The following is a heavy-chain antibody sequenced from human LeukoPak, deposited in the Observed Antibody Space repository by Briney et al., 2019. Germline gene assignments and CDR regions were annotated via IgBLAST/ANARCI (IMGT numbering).Heavy chain of an antibody. J-gene: IGHJ4*02. D-gene: IGHD3-16*01. CDR2: ISGSAGST. CDR3: AKDHARELWDFDY. CDR1: GFTFSTYA. Sequence: PGGSLRLSCAASGFTFSTYAMSWVRQAPGKGLEWVSAISGSAGSTYYADSVRGRFTISRDNSKNTVYMQMDSLRPEDTALYYCAKDHARELWDFDYWGQGSLVTVSS. V-gene: IGHV3-23*01.